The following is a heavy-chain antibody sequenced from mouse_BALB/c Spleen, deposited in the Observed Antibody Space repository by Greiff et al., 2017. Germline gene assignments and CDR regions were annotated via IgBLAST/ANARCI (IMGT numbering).Heavy chain of an antibody. CDR2: IDPENGNT. J-gene: IGHJ3*01. D-gene: IGHD4-1*01. V-gene: IGHV14-1*02. CDR3: APASNLFAY. CDR1: GFNIKDYY. Sequence: EVQLQQSGAELVRPGALVKLSCKASGFNIKDYYMHWVKQRPEQGLEWIGWIDPENGNTIYDPKFQGKASITADTSSNTAYLQLSSLTSEDTAVYYCAPASNLFAYWGQGTLVTVSA.